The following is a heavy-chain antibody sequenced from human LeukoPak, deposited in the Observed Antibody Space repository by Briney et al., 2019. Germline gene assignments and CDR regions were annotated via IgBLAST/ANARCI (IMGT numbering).Heavy chain of an antibody. CDR1: GFTFSTYA. Sequence: GGSLRLSCAASGFTFSTYAMSWVRQAPGKGLEWVSSISGSVYTTYYADSVKGRFTISRDNSKSTLYLQMNSLGAEDTAVYYCAKDYYYYDSSGYYYAWGQGTLVTVSS. CDR2: ISGSVYTT. D-gene: IGHD3-22*01. J-gene: IGHJ4*02. CDR3: AKDYYYYDSSGYYYA. V-gene: IGHV3-23*01.